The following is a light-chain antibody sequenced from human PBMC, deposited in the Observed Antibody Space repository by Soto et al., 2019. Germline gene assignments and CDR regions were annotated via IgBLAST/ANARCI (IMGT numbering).Light chain of an antibody. CDR2: EVS. Sequence: QSALTQPASVSGSPGQSITISCTGTSSDVGGYNYVSWYQHHPGKAPKLMIYEVSNRPSGVSNRFSGSKSGNTASLSVSGLQADDEADYYCSSYGGSNNVIFGGGTKLTVL. CDR1: SSDVGGYNY. V-gene: IGLV2-14*01. J-gene: IGLJ2*01. CDR3: SSYGGSNNVI.